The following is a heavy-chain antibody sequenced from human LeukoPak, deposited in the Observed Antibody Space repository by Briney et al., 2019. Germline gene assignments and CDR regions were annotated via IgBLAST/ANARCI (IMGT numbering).Heavy chain of an antibody. CDR1: GFTFSSNY. CDR2: IYIGGNT. J-gene: IGHJ4*02. V-gene: IGHV3-53*01. D-gene: IGHD2-2*01. CDR3: ARGARSSGGTTSYASHFVY. Sequence: GGSLRLSCAASGFTFSSNYMSWVRQAPGKGLEWGSIIYIGGNTYYPDTVKGRFIISRDNSKTTVFLQITSLRAEDTAVYSCARGARSSGGTTSYASHFVYWGQGTLVIVSS.